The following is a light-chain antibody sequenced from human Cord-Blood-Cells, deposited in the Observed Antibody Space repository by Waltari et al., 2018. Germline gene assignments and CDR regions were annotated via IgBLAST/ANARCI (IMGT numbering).Light chain of an antibody. CDR3: QQANSFPRP. J-gene: IGKJ4*02. V-gene: IGKV1-12*01. Sequence: DIHMTQSPSSVSASVGDRGTLTCRTSQGISSWLVWYQQKPGKAPKLLIYAASSLQSGVPSRFSGSRSGTDVTFTISCLQPEDFATYYCQQANSFPRPFGGGTKVDIK. CDR2: AAS. CDR1: QGISSW.